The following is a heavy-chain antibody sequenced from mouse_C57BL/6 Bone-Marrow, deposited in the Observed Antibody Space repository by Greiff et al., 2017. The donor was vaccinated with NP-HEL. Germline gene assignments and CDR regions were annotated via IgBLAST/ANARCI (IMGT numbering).Heavy chain of an antibody. J-gene: IGHJ3*01. V-gene: IGHV1-63*01. CDR2: IYPGGGYT. D-gene: IGHD1-1*01. Sequence: VQLQQSGAELVRPGTSVKMSCKASGYTFTNYWIGWAKQRPGHGLEWIGDIYPGGGYTNYNEKFKGKATLTADKSSSTAYMQFSSLTSEDSAIYYCALITTVGGFAYWGQGTLVTVSA. CDR1: GYTFTNYW. CDR3: ALITTVGGFAY.